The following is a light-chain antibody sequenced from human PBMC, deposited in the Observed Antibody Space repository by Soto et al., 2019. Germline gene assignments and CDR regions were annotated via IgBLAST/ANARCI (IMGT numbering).Light chain of an antibody. Sequence: DIVMTQSPGTLSVSPGERATLFCRASQSVRSSLAWYQQKPGQAPRLFIYDASTRATGIPARFTGSWSGTECTLTISSLQSEDVAVYYCQQYNSWPETLGQGTKVDIK. V-gene: IGKV3-15*01. CDR1: QSVRSS. J-gene: IGKJ1*01. CDR2: DAS. CDR3: QQYNSWPET.